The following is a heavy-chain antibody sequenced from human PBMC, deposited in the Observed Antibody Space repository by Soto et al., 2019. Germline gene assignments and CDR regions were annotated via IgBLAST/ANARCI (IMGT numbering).Heavy chain of an antibody. J-gene: IGHJ6*02. Sequence: QVQLVQSGAEVKKPGSSVKVSCKASGGTFSSYAISWVRQAPGQGLEWMGGIIPIFGTANYAQKFQGRVTITADESTSTAYRELSSLRSEDTAVYYCARYCSGGSCYYYYGMDVSGQGTTVTVSS. CDR1: GGTFSSYA. CDR2: IIPIFGTA. D-gene: IGHD2-15*01. CDR3: ARYCSGGSCYYYYGMDV. V-gene: IGHV1-69*01.